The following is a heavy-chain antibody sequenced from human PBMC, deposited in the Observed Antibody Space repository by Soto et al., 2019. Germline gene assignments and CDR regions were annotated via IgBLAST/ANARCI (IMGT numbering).Heavy chain of an antibody. CDR2: ISWNSGSI. CDR1: GFTFDDYA. CDR3: AKDTKWGYSSAWYFDY. D-gene: IGHD6-19*01. V-gene: IGHV3-9*01. J-gene: IGHJ4*02. Sequence: EVQLVESGGGLVQPGRSLRLSCAASGFTFDDYAMHWVRQVPGNGLEWVSGISWNSGSIGYADSVKGRFTISRDNAKNSLYLHMNSLRAEDTAFYYCAKDTKWGYSSAWYFDYWGQGALVTVSS.